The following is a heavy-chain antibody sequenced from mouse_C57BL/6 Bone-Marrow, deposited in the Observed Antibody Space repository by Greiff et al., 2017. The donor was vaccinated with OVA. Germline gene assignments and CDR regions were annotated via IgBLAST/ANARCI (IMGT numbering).Heavy chain of an antibody. Sequence: VQLKESGGGLVKPGGSLKLSCAASGFTFSDYGMHWVRQAPEKGLEWVAYISSGSSTIYYADTVKGRFTISRDNAKNTLFLQMTSLRSEDTAMYYCARGYDYVRAYWGQGTLVTVSA. J-gene: IGHJ3*01. V-gene: IGHV5-17*01. CDR1: GFTFSDYG. D-gene: IGHD2-4*01. CDR3: ARGYDYVRAY. CDR2: ISSGSSTI.